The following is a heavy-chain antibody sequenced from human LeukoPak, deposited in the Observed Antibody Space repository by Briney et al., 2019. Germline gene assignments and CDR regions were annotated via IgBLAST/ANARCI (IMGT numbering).Heavy chain of an antibody. Sequence: SGGSLRLSCAASGFTFSSYWMSWVRQAPGKGLEWVAVIWYDGSNKYYADSVKGRFTISRDNSKNTLYLQMNSLRAEDTAVYYCARDLDSEWFCIYYYYGMDVWGQGTTVTVSS. J-gene: IGHJ6*02. V-gene: IGHV3-33*08. CDR2: IWYDGSNK. CDR1: GFTFSSYW. CDR3: ARDLDSEWFCIYYYYGMDV. D-gene: IGHD3-3*01.